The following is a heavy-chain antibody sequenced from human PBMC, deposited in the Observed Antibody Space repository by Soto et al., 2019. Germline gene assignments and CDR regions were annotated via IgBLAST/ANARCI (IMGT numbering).Heavy chain of an antibody. Sequence: GASVKVSCKASGYTFTDYYMHWVRQAPGQGLEWMGWINPNSGGTNYAQKFQGRVTMTRDTSISTAYMELRSLRSDDTAVYYCARDGYCSSTSCYGRGWFDPWGQGTLVTVS. CDR3: ARDGYCSSTSCYGRGWFDP. J-gene: IGHJ5*02. CDR1: GYTFTDYY. D-gene: IGHD2-2*03. CDR2: INPNSGGT. V-gene: IGHV1-2*02.